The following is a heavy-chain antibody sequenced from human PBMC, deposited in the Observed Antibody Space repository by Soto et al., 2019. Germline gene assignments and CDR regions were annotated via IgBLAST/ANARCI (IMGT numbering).Heavy chain of an antibody. CDR3: ASLGMATITGGFDY. CDR2: IYTSGST. V-gene: IGHV4-4*07. Sequence: SETLSLTCTVSGGSISSYYWSWIRQPAGKGLEWIGRIYTSGSTNYNPSLKSRVTMSVDTSKNQFSLKLSSVTAADTAVYYCASLGMATITGGFDYWGQGTLVTVSS. CDR1: GGSISSYY. J-gene: IGHJ4*02. D-gene: IGHD5-12*01.